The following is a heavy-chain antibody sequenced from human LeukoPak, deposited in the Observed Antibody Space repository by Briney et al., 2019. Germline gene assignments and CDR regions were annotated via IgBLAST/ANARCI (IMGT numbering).Heavy chain of an antibody. CDR2: ISGRGDRT. Sequence: GGSLRLSCEVSRFSFSSYAMTWVRQAPGKGLEWVSAISGRGDRTSYADSVKGRFTISRDNSKNTLYLQMNSLRAEDTAVYYCAREGYSSRTPYWGQGTLVTVSS. V-gene: IGHV3-23*01. J-gene: IGHJ4*02. CDR3: AREGYSSRTPY. D-gene: IGHD6-13*01. CDR1: RFSFSSYA.